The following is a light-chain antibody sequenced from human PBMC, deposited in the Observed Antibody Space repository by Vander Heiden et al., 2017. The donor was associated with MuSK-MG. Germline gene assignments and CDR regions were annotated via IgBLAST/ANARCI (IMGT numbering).Light chain of an antibody. J-gene: IGKJ1*01. V-gene: IGKV1-39*01. Sequence: DIHMTQCPSSLSSSLGERVTIPCPARQSISRYLNWYHQKQGKAPKVLIYGALSLQRGVPTRLSGTGLGQDFPPTIRSLQPEDFASYYYQHSNRPPRTFGKGTKVEIK. CDR2: GAL. CDR3: QHSNRPPRT. CDR1: QSISRY.